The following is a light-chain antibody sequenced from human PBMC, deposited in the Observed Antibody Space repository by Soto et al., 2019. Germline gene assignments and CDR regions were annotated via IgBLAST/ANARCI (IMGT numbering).Light chain of an antibody. J-gene: IGKJ4*01. CDR2: KAS. V-gene: IGKV1-5*03. CDR3: QQYHSYPVT. Sequence: DIQMTQSPSTLSASVGDRVTITCRASQTISIWLAWYQQKPGKAPKLLIYKASSLESGVPSRFSGSGSGTEFTLTISSLQPDDFATDYCQQYHSYPVTFGGGTKVEIK. CDR1: QTISIW.